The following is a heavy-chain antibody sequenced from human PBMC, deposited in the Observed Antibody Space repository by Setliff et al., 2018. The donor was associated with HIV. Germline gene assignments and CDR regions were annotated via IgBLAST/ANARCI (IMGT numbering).Heavy chain of an antibody. D-gene: IGHD3-22*01. Sequence: PSETLSLTCTVSGGSIISSDFYWRWIRQHPGKALEWIGDIHHSGSTFYNPSLQSRLTISVDTSKNQFSLKLSSVTAADTAVYYCARDLRSAMIVVVRDWFDPWGQGTLVTVSS. CDR1: GGSIISSDFY. CDR3: ARDLRSAMIVVVRDWFDP. V-gene: IGHV4-30-4*01. J-gene: IGHJ5*02. CDR2: IHHSGST.